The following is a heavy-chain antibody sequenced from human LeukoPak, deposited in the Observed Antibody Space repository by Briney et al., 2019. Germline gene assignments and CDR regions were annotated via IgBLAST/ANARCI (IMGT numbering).Heavy chain of an antibody. CDR3: ARAGPGTSSGLGGYPPDYYYYMDV. CDR1: GGSISSYY. Sequence: SETLSLTCTVSGGSISSYYWSWIRRPPGKGLEWIGYIYYSGSTNYNPSLKSRVTISVDTSKNQFSLKLSSVTAADTAVYYCARAGPGTSSGLGGYPPDYYYYMDVWGKGTTVTVSS. J-gene: IGHJ6*03. CDR2: IYYSGST. D-gene: IGHD3-22*01. V-gene: IGHV4-59*01.